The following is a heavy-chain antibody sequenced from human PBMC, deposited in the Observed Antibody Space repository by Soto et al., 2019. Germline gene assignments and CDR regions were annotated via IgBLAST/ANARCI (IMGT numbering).Heavy chain of an antibody. V-gene: IGHV4-61*01. CDR1: GGSVSSGSYY. D-gene: IGHD2-2*01. Sequence: SETLSITCTVSGGSVSSGSYYWSWIRQPPGKGLEWIGYIYYSGSTNYNPSLKSRVTISVDTSKNQFSLKLSSVTAADTAVYYCAIQLRGGAFDIWGQGTMVTVSS. CDR2: IYYSGST. J-gene: IGHJ3*02. CDR3: AIQLRGGAFDI.